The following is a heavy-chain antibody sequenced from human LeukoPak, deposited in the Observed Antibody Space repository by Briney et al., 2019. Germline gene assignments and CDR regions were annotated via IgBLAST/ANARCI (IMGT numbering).Heavy chain of an antibody. V-gene: IGHV3-7*01. CDR1: GFTFSTYW. Sequence: GGSLRLSCSASGFTFSTYWMSWVRQAPGKGLEWVANMKRDGSEIYYVDSVRGRFTISRDNARNSLYLQMNSLRAEDTAVYYCARWAAAGQYGMDVWGQGTTVTVSS. CDR3: ARWAAAGQYGMDV. D-gene: IGHD6-13*01. CDR2: MKRDGSEI. J-gene: IGHJ6*02.